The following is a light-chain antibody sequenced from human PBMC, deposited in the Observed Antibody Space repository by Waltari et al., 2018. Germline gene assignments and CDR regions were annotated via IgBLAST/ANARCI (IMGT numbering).Light chain of an antibody. CDR2: DVS. V-gene: IGLV2-14*01. CDR1: SSDVGGYNY. J-gene: IGLJ1*01. CDR3: TSYTSSSTPYV. Sequence: QSALTQPASVSGSPGQSITISCTGTSSDVGGYNYVSWYQQYPGKAPKLMIYDVSKRPSGISNRFSGSKSGNTASLTISGLRAEDEADYYCTSYTSSSTPYVFGTGTKVTVL.